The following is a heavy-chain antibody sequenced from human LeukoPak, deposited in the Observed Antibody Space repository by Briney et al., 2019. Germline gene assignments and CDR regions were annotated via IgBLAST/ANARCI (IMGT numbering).Heavy chain of an antibody. Sequence: ASVKVSCKASGYTFTGYYMHWVRQAPGRGLEWMGRINPNSGGTNYAQKLQGRVTMTTDTSTSTAYMELRSLRSDDTAVYYCARDGGYSSGEFVDYWGQGTLVTVSS. D-gene: IGHD6-19*01. V-gene: IGHV1-2*06. J-gene: IGHJ4*02. CDR2: INPNSGGT. CDR3: ARDGGYSSGEFVDY. CDR1: GYTFTGYY.